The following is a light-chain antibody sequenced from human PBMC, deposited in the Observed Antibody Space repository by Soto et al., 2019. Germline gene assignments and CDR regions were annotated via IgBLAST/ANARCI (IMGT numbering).Light chain of an antibody. CDR3: QQSYSTPIT. Sequence: DIQMTQSPSSLSASLGDRATISCRASQSISSYLNWYQQKPGKAPKLLIYAASSLQSGVPSRFSGSGSGTDFTFTISSLQSEDFATYYCQQSYSTPITFGQGTRLEI. J-gene: IGKJ5*01. CDR2: AAS. CDR1: QSISSY. V-gene: IGKV1-39*01.